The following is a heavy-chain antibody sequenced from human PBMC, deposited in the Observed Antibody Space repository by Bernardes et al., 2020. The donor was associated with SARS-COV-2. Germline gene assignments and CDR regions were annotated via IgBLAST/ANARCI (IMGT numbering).Heavy chain of an antibody. V-gene: IGHV4-31*03. J-gene: IGHJ4*02. D-gene: IGHD3-3*01. Sequence: SETLSLTCTVSGGSISSGGYYWSWIRQHPGKGLEWIGYIYYSGSTYYNPSLKSRVTISVDTSKNQFSLKLSSVTAADTAVYYCARVLRRTIFGVVYYFDYWGQGTLVTVSS. CDR1: GGSISSGGYY. CDR3: ARVLRRTIFGVVYYFDY. CDR2: IYYSGST.